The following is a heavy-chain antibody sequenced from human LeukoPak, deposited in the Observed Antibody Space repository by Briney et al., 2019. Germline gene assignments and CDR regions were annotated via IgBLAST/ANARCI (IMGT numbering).Heavy chain of an antibody. J-gene: IGHJ4*02. CDR3: ASHADIVVVPAAFDY. D-gene: IGHD2-2*01. V-gene: IGHV3-11*01. Sequence: GGSLRLSCAASGFTFSDYYMSWIRQAPGKGLEWVSYISSSGSTIYYADSVKGRFTISRDNAKSSLYLQMNSLRAEDTALYYCASHADIVVVPAAFDYWGQGTLVTVSS. CDR2: ISSSGSTI. CDR1: GFTFSDYY.